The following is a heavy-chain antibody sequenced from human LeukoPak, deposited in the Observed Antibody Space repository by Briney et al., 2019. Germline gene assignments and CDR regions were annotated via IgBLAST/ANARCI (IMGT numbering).Heavy chain of an antibody. J-gene: IGHJ6*02. CDR2: IRSKANSYAT. D-gene: IGHD5-18*01. CDR1: GFTFSGSA. CDR3: TKGRRVGYSYGGNYYYYYGMDV. V-gene: IGHV3-73*01. Sequence: PGGSLKLSGAASGFTFSGSAMHWVRQASGKGLEWVGRIRSKANSYATAYAASVKGRFTISRDDSKNTAYLQMNSLKTEDTAVYYCTKGRRVGYSYGGNYYYYYGMDVWGQGTTVTVSS.